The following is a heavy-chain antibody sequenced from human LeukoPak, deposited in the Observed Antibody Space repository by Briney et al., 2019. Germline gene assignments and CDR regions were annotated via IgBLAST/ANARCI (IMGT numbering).Heavy chain of an antibody. CDR3: ARDSPKQLVGAFDI. J-gene: IGHJ3*02. CDR1: GGSISSSSYY. CDR2: IYYSGST. D-gene: IGHD2-15*01. V-gene: IGHV4-39*07. Sequence: SETLSLTCTVSGGSISSSSYYWGWIRQPPGTGLEWIGSIYYSGSTYYNPSLKSRVTISVDMSKNQFSLKLSSVTAADTAVYYCARDSPKQLVGAFDIWGQGTMVTVSS.